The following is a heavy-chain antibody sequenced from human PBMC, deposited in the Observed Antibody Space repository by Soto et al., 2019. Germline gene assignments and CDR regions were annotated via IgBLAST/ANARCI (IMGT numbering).Heavy chain of an antibody. D-gene: IGHD5-18*01. CDR2: ISYDGSNK. Sequence: QVQLVESGGGVVQPGRSLRLSCAASGFTFSSYAMHWVRQAPGKGLEWVAVISYDGSNKYYADSVKGRFTISRDNSKNTLYLQMNSLRAEDTAVYYCETTHNGYLFYWGQGTLVTVS. J-gene: IGHJ4*02. V-gene: IGHV3-30-3*01. CDR1: GFTFSSYA. CDR3: ETTHNGYLFY.